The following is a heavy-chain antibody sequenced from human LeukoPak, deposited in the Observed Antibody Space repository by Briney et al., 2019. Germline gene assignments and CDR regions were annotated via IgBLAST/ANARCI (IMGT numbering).Heavy chain of an antibody. CDR2: ITGSGDGT. Sequence: GGSLRLSCAASGFTFSTYATSWVRQGPGKRPEWVSGITGSGDGTYYTDSVKGRFAISRDNSKSTLYLQMNSLRAEDSALYYCVKGTYSDNSAYFDSWGQGTLVTVSS. V-gene: IGHV3-23*01. J-gene: IGHJ4*02. CDR1: GFTFSTYA. D-gene: IGHD3-22*01. CDR3: VKGTYSDNSAYFDS.